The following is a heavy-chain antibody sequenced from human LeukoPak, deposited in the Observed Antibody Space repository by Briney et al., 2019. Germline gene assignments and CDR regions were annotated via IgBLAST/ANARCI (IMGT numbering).Heavy chain of an antibody. Sequence: GGSLRLSCVASGFTFSSFGMHWVRQAPGKGLDWVAFVKYDGISEFYTDSVKGRFRISRDNSKYTVYLQMNSLRAEDTAVYYCAREEWQGRFDPWGQGTLVTVSS. D-gene: IGHD3-3*01. CDR1: GFTFSSFG. V-gene: IGHV3-30*02. CDR3: AREEWQGRFDP. J-gene: IGHJ5*02. CDR2: VKYDGISE.